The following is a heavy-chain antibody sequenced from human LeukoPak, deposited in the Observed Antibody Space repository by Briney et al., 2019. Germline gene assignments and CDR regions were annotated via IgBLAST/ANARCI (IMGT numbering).Heavy chain of an antibody. CDR1: ESTVSRNF. J-gene: IGHJ4*02. CDR2: IFSNGDT. V-gene: IGHV3-53*01. CDR3: TRDQMNY. Sequence: PGGSLRLSCTASESTVSRNFMLWVRQAPGKGLEWVPLIFSNGDTHYADSVKGRFTISRDTSKNTVSLQMNSLRVEDTAMYYCTRDQMNYWGQGTLVTVSS. D-gene: IGHD5-24*01.